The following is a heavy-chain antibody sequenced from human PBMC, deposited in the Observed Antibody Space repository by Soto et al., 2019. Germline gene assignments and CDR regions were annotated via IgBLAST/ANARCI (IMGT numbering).Heavy chain of an antibody. D-gene: IGHD6-19*01. Sequence: PSETLSLTCTVSGGSISSSSYYWGWIRQPPGKGLEWIGSIYYSGSTYYNPSLKSRVTISVDTSKNQFSLKLSSVTAADTAVYYCASRIAVAGTPFDPWGQGNQVAVSS. CDR1: GGSISSSSYY. V-gene: IGHV4-39*01. J-gene: IGHJ5*02. CDR2: IYYSGST. CDR3: ASRIAVAGTPFDP.